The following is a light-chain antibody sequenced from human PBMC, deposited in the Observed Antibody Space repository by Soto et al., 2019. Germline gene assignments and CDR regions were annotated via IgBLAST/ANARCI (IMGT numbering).Light chain of an antibody. CDR1: SSDVGGYNY. V-gene: IGLV2-14*03. J-gene: IGLJ1*01. CDR2: DVS. Sequence: QCALTQPASVSGSPGRSITISCTGTSSDVGGYNYVSWYQQHPGKAPRLMIYDVSTRPSGVSNRFSGSKSGNTASLTISGLQADDEADYYCSSYTPTRSYVFGTGTKVTVL. CDR3: SSYTPTRSYV.